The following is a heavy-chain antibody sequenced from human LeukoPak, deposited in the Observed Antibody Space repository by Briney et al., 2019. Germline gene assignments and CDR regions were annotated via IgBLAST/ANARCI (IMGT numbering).Heavy chain of an antibody. Sequence: SETLSLTCTVSGGSISSSSYYWGWIRQPPGKGLEWIGTISDSGNTYYNPSLRSRVTISVDTSKNQFSLKLSSVTAADTAVYFCAGGVPRGDSLYYWGQGTLVTVSS. CDR1: GGSISSSSYY. V-gene: IGHV4-39*07. CDR3: AGGVPRGDSLYY. CDR2: ISDSGNT. D-gene: IGHD4-17*01. J-gene: IGHJ4*02.